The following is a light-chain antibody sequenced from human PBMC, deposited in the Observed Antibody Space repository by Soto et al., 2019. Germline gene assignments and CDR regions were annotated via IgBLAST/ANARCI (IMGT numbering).Light chain of an antibody. V-gene: IGLV7-43*01. CDR3: LLHYGGARV. CDR2: DTS. CDR1: TGAVTSGYS. J-gene: IGLJ1*01. Sequence: QTVVTQEPSLTVSPGGTVTLTCASSTGAVTSGYSPNWFQQKPGQVPRALNCDTSKKHSGTPARFSGSLLGGKAALTLSGVQPEDEADYYCLLHYGGARVFGTGTKLTVL.